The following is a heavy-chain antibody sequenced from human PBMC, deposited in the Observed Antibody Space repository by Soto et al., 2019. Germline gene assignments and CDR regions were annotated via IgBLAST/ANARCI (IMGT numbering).Heavy chain of an antibody. J-gene: IGHJ4*01. CDR3: AKLAEGEGGRGY. D-gene: IGHD1-26*01. CDR1: GNFISDGYH. V-gene: IGHV4-31*03. CDR2: INYDGST. Sequence: SETLSLTCTVSGNFISDGYHWSWIRQHPGKGLEWIGYINYDGSTYYNPSLKSRLTISVDTSENQFSLKLNSVTDADTAVYFCAKLAEGEGGRGYWGPGTMVTVSS.